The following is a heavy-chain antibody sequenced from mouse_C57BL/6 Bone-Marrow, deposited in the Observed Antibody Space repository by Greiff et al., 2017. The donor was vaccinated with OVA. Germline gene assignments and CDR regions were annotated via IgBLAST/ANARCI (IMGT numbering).Heavy chain of an antibody. CDR1: GFTFSSYT. V-gene: IGHV5-9*01. J-gene: IGHJ3*01. Sequence: EVQVVESGAGLVKPGGSLKLSCAASGFTFSSYTMSWVRQTPEKRLEWVATISGGGGNTYYPDSVKGRFTISRDNAKNTLYLQMSSLRSEDTALYYCARPSNYAWFAYWGQGTLVTVSA. D-gene: IGHD2-5*01. CDR3: ARPSNYAWFAY. CDR2: ISGGGGNT.